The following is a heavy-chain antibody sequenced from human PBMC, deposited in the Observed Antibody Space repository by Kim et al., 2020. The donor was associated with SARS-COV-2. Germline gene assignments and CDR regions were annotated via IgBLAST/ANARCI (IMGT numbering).Heavy chain of an antibody. CDR2: IFYTGST. CDR1: GDSISSYY. D-gene: IGHD3-3*01. CDR3: ARQKNPWSPWDY. J-gene: IGHJ4*02. V-gene: IGHV4-59*08. Sequence: SETLSLTCTVSGDSISSYYWSWIRQPPGKGLEWIGYIFYTGSTNYSPSLKSRVTISVDTSKNQFSLRLSSVTAADTAVYYCARQKNPWSPWDYWGQGTLV.